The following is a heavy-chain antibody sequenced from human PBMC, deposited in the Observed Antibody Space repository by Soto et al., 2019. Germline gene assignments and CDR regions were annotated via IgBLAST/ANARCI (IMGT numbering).Heavy chain of an antibody. J-gene: IGHJ3*02. CDR3: TTKSTIGAAYAFDI. CDR2: ISSSGSTI. Sequence: PGGSLRLSCAASGFTFSDYYMSWIRQAPGKGLEWVSYISSSGSTIYYADSVKGRFTISRDNAKNSLYLQMNSLRAEDTAVYYCTTKSTIGAAYAFDIWGKGTMVTVSS. CDR1: GFTFSDYY. V-gene: IGHV3-11*01. D-gene: IGHD5-12*01.